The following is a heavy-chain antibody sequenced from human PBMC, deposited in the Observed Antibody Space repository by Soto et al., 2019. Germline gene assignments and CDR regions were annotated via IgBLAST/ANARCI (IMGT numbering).Heavy chain of an antibody. Sequence: PGGSLRLSCAASGFTFSSYAMHWVRQAPGKGLEWVAVISYDGSNKYYADSVKGRFTISRDNSKNTLYLQMNSLRAEDTAVYYCARDEVRDSSGYYYGGVDYWGQGTLVTVSS. CDR3: ARDEVRDSSGYYYGGVDY. V-gene: IGHV3-30-3*01. CDR2: ISYDGSNK. D-gene: IGHD3-22*01. CDR1: GFTFSSYA. J-gene: IGHJ4*02.